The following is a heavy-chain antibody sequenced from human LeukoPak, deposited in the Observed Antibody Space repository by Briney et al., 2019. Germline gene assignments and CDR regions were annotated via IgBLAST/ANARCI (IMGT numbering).Heavy chain of an antibody. D-gene: IGHD5-18*01. V-gene: IGHV1-2*02. CDR3: ARDIGGYSYGSNWFDP. CDR1: GYTFTGYY. CDR2: INPNSGGT. J-gene: IGHJ5*02. Sequence: ASVKVSCKASGYTFTGYYMHWVRQAPGQGLEWMGWINPNSGGTNYAQKFQGRVTMTRDTSISTAYMELRSLRSDDTAVYYCARDIGGYSYGSNWFDPWGQGTLVTVSS.